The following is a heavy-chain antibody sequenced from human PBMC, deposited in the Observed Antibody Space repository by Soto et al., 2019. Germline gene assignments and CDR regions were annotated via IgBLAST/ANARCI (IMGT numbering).Heavy chain of an antibody. J-gene: IGHJ5*02. CDR3: ARDPIAVAGTPWFDP. Sequence: GASVKVSCKASGYTFTSYYMHWVRQAPGQGLEWMGRIIPSVGSASYAQKFQGRVTMTADTSTSTAYMELSSLRSEDTAVYYCARDPIAVAGTPWFDPWGQGTLVTVSS. CDR1: GYTFTSYY. V-gene: IGHV1-46*01. D-gene: IGHD6-19*01. CDR2: IIPSVGSA.